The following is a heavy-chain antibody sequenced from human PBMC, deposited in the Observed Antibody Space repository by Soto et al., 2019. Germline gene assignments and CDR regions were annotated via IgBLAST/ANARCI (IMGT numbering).Heavy chain of an antibody. D-gene: IGHD6-13*01. J-gene: IGHJ4*02. CDR1: GYTFTHYY. V-gene: IGHV1-46*01. Sequence: QVQLVQSGAEVKKPGASVKLSCRTSGYTFTHYYIHWVRQAPGQGLEWLGIINPASGSTNYAQDFHGRVTLTMETSTTTVYRDLSGLRAEDTAFFYWARDLAAGDHWGQGTLVTVSS. CDR2: INPASGST. CDR3: ARDLAAGDH.